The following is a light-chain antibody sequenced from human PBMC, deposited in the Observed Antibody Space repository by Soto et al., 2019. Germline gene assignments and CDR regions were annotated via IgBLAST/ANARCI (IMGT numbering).Light chain of an antibody. CDR3: QQRSGWPPT. J-gene: IGKJ4*01. CDR2: DAS. V-gene: IGKV3-11*01. Sequence: EIALTQSPATVSLSPGERATLSCRASQSLSSYLAWYQQKPGQAPRLLIYDASNRANGIPARFTGSGSGTDFTLTISSLEPEDFAVYFCQQRSGWPPTFGGGTKVDIK. CDR1: QSLSSY.